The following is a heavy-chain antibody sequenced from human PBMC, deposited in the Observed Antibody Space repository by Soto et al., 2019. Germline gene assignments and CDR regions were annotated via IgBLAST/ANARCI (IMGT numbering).Heavy chain of an antibody. V-gene: IGHV5-51*01. CDR1: GYSFASYW. Sequence: GESLKISCQGSGYSFASYWIGWVRQMPGKDLEWMGIIYPGDSDTRYSPSFQGQVTISADKSLRTACLQWTSLKASDTALYYCARTRSFTLGFYYDGMDVWGQGTTVTVSS. CDR3: ARTRSFTLGFYYDGMDV. D-gene: IGHD6-6*01. J-gene: IGHJ6*02. CDR2: IYPGDSDT.